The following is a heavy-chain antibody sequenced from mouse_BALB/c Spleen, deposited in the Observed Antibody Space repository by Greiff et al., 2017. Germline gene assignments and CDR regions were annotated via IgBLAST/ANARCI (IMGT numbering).Heavy chain of an antibody. V-gene: IGHV5-6*01. CDR1: GFTFSSYG. CDR2: ISSGGSYT. J-gene: IGHJ2*01. Sequence: EVMLVESGGDLVKPGGSLNLSCAASGFTFSSYGMSWVRQTPDKRLEWVATISSGGSYTYYPDSVKGRFTISRDNAKNTLYLQMSSLKSEDTAMYYCARQGRNYFDYWGQGTTLTVSS. CDR3: ARQGRNYFDY.